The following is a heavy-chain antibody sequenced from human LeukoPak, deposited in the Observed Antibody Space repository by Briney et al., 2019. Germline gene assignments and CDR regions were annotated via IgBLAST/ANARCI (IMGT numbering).Heavy chain of an antibody. CDR3: ARDANWNYRGPIKIYYMDV. CDR2: ICSNGGST. Sequence: GGALRLSCAEPGVTFSGYTMRCGRQAPGKGREYGSAICSNGGSTYYAYSVKGRFTISKDNSKNTLYLQMGSLRAEDMVVYYCARDANWNYRGPIKIYYMDVWGKGTTVTVSS. V-gene: IGHV3-64*01. CDR1: GVTFSGYT. J-gene: IGHJ6*03. D-gene: IGHD1-7*01.